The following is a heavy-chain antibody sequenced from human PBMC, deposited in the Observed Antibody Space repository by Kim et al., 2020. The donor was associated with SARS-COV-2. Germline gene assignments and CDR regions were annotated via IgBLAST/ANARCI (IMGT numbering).Heavy chain of an antibody. J-gene: IGHJ4*02. CDR3: AKNRVVRGVPRCYFDY. Sequence: SVKARFTNTRDNSKNRRYLQMNSLRAEDTAVYYCAKNRVVRGVPRCYFDYWGQGTLVTVSS. D-gene: IGHD3-10*01. V-gene: IGHV3-33*06.